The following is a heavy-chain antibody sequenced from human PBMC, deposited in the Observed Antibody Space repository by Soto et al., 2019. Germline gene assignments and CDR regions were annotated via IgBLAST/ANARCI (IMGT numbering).Heavy chain of an antibody. V-gene: IGHV3-7*03. Sequence: WGSLRLSCAASVFMFGSYWMTWWRHVPGKGLQWVANIKRDGSEKYYVDFVKGRFTISRDNADNSVFLDMNNLRVDDTATYYCARVRATDYEIDYWGQGALVTVSS. J-gene: IGHJ4*02. CDR1: VFMFGSYW. D-gene: IGHD4-17*01. CDR3: ARVRATDYEIDY. CDR2: IKRDGSEK.